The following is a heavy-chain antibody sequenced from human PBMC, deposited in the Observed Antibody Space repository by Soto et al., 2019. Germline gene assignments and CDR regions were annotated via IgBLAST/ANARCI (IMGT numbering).Heavy chain of an antibody. CDR3: ADGGEWSFNFVY. D-gene: IGHD3-3*01. J-gene: IGHJ4*02. Sequence: EVQLLESGGGLVKPGGSLRLSCAASGFTFDTYAMSWVRQAPGKGLEWVSGISGSGYNTYYPDSVKGRFTISRDNSKNTLYLHMNNLRAEDTAVYYCADGGEWSFNFVYWGQGTLVTVPS. CDR1: GFTFDTYA. CDR2: ISGSGYNT. V-gene: IGHV3-23*01.